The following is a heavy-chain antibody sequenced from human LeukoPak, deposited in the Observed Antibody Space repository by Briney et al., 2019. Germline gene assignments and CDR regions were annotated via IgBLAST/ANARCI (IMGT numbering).Heavy chain of an antibody. CDR2: ISGSGGST. D-gene: IGHD1-26*01. Sequence: VGALRLSCAASEFTFSSYAMTWVRQAPGKGLEWVSLISGSGGSTYYADSVKGRFMISRDNSKNTLYLQMNSLRVEDTAAYYCATDSMYGGNYGDFDYWGQGTLVTVSS. J-gene: IGHJ4*02. CDR3: ATDSMYGGNYGDFDY. CDR1: EFTFSSYA. V-gene: IGHV3-23*01.